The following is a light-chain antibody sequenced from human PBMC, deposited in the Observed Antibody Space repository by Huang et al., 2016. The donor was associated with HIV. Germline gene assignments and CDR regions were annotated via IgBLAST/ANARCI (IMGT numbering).Light chain of an antibody. Sequence: DIVMTQSPDSLAVYLGERATINCKSSQSVLSRSNNKNYLTWYQQKPGLPPKLRIYWASTRETGFPDRFSGGGAGTEVTLTISSLQSEDVAVYYCQQYSTTPYTFGRGTKLEIK. CDR2: WAS. J-gene: IGKJ2*01. CDR3: QQYSTTPYT. V-gene: IGKV4-1*01. CDR1: QSVLSRSNNKNY.